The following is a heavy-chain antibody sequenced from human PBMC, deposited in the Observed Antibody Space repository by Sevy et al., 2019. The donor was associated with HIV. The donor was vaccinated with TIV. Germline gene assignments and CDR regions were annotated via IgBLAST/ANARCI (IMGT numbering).Heavy chain of an antibody. V-gene: IGHV3-30*18. CDR1: AFTFSTYA. D-gene: IGHD2-15*01. CDR2: VSYDGGNR. J-gene: IGHJ6*02. CDR3: AKDAGGCSGGNCYWATNYYGMDV. Sequence: GGSLRLSCAASAFTFSTYAMHWVRQAPGKGLEWVAVVSYDGGNRHYADSLKGRFTISRDNSKNTLYLQMNSLRGEDTAVYYCAKDAGGCSGGNCYWATNYYGMDVWGQGTTVTVSS.